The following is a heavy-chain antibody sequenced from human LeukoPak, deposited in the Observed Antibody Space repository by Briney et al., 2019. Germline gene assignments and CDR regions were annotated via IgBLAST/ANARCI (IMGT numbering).Heavy chain of an antibody. CDR2: ISSSSSYI. D-gene: IGHD6-6*01. CDR3: ARDRRSIAARPDFDP. Sequence: GGSLRLSCAASGFTFSSYSMNWVRQAPGKGLEWVSSISSSSSYIYYADSVKGRFTISRDNAKNSLYLQMNSLRAEDTAVCYCARDRRSIAARPDFDPRGQGTLVTVSS. CDR1: GFTFSSYS. V-gene: IGHV3-21*01. J-gene: IGHJ5*02.